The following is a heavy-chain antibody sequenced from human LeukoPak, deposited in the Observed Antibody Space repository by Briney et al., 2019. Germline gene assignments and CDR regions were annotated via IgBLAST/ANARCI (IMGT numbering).Heavy chain of an antibody. V-gene: IGHV3-23*01. J-gene: IGHJ4*02. CDR1: GFTFSSYA. CDR3: AKDQAPLSGSYYTELDY. D-gene: IGHD1-26*01. CDR2: NRGSGGST. Sequence: GGSLRLSCAASGFTFSSYAMSWVRQAPGKGLEWVSANRGSGGSTYYADSVKGRFTISRDNSKNTLYLQMNSLRGEDTAVYYCAKDQAPLSGSYYTELDYWGQGTLVTVSS.